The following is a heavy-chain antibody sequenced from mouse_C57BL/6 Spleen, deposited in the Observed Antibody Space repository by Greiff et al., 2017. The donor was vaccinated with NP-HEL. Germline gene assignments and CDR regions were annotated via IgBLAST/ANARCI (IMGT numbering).Heavy chain of an antibody. Sequence: VQLQQSGAELVRPGASVKLSCTASGFNIKDDYMHWVKQRPEQGLEWIGWIDPENGDTEYASKFQGKATITADTSSNTAYLQLSSLTSEDTAVYYCTTEITTAAFDYWGQGTTLTVSS. CDR3: TTEITTAAFDY. J-gene: IGHJ2*01. CDR1: GFNIKDDY. V-gene: IGHV14-4*01. CDR2: IDPENGDT. D-gene: IGHD1-2*01.